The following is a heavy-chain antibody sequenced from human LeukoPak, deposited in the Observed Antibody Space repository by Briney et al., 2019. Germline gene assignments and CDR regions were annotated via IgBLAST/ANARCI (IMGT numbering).Heavy chain of an antibody. V-gene: IGHV3-49*04. CDR3: TRAYCGGDCYFQH. J-gene: IGHJ1*01. Sequence: GGSLRLSCTASGFSIGDYAMSWVRQAPGKGLEWVVFIRSKAYGGTTEYAASVKGRFTISRDDSKSIAYLQMNSLKTEDTAVYYCTRAYCGGDCYFQHWGQGTLVTVPS. CDR2: IRSKAYGGTT. CDR1: GFSIGDYA. D-gene: IGHD2-21*02.